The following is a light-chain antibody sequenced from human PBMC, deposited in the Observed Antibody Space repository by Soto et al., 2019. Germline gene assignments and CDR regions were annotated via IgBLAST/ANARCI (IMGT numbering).Light chain of an antibody. CDR1: QSVSSN. CDR2: GAS. V-gene: IGKV3-15*01. CDR3: QQYNNWPPWT. Sequence: EIVMSQSPATLSVSQGERATLHCRASQSVSSNLAWYQQKPGQAPRLLIYGASTRATGIPARFSGSGSGTEFTLTISSLQSEDFAVYYCQQYNNWPPWTFGQGTKVDIK. J-gene: IGKJ1*01.